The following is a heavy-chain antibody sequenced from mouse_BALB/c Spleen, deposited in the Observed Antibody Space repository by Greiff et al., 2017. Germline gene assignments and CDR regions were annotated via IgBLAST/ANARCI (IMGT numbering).Heavy chain of an antibody. V-gene: IGHV3-6*02. CDR3: ARGDGYPWFAY. J-gene: IGHJ3*01. D-gene: IGHD2-3*01. CDR1: GYSITSGFY. CDR2: ISYDGSN. Sequence: DVQLQESGPGLVKPSQSLSLTCSVTGYSITSGFYWYWIRQFPGNKLEWMGYISYDGSNNYNPSLKNRISITRDTSKNQFFLKLNSVTTEDTATYYCARGDGYPWFAYWGQGTLVTVSA.